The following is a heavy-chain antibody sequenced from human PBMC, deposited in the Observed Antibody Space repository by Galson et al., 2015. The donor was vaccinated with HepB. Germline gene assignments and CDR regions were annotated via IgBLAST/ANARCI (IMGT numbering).Heavy chain of an antibody. J-gene: IGHJ4*02. CDR3: ARDGPPVYYYDSSGYYEGGGVSY. V-gene: IGHV1-2*02. CDR1: GYTFTGYY. CDR2: INPNSGGT. Sequence: SVKVSCKASGYTFTGYYMHWVRQAPGQGLEWMGWINPNSGGTNYAQKFQGRVTMTRDTSISTAYVELSRLRSDDTAVYYCARDGPPVYYYDSSGYYEGGGVSYWGQGTLVTVSS. D-gene: IGHD3-22*01.